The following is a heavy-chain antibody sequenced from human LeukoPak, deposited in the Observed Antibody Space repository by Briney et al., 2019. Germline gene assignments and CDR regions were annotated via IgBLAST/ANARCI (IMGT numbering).Heavy chain of an antibody. D-gene: IGHD5-24*01. CDR2: IYYSGST. J-gene: IGHJ4*02. Sequence: PSETLSLTCTVSGGSISSSSSYWGWLRQPPGKGLEWFGSIYYSGSTYYNPSLKSRVTISVDTSKNQFSLKLSSVTAADTAVYYCARRQADRHGSKTDIWGRGTLVTVSS. CDR3: ARRQADRHGSKTDI. V-gene: IGHV4-39*01. CDR1: GGSISSSSSY.